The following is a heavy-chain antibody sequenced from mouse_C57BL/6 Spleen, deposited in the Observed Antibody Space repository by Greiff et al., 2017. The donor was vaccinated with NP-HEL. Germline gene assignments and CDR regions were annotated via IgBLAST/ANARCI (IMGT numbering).Heavy chain of an antibody. CDR3: ARFPLYYDYDWYFDV. Sequence: VQLKESDAELVKPGASVKISCKVSGYTFTDHTIHWMKQRPEQGLEWIGYIYPRDGSTKYNEKFKGKATLTADKSSSTAYMQLNSLTSEDSAVYFCARFPLYYDYDWYFDVWGTGTTVTVSS. CDR1: GYTFTDHT. CDR2: IYPRDGST. J-gene: IGHJ1*03. D-gene: IGHD2-4*01. V-gene: IGHV1-78*01.